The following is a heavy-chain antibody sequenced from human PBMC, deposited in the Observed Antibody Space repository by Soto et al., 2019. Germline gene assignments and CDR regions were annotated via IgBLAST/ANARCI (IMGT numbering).Heavy chain of an antibody. V-gene: IGHV4-34*01. J-gene: IGHJ5*02. CDR2: INHSGST. Sequence: SETLSLTCAVYGGSFSGYYWSWIRQPPGKGLEWIGEINHSGSTNYNPPLKSRVTISVDTSKNQFSLKLSSVTAADTAVYYCARVIVSCSSTSCLEWFDPWGQGTLVTVSS. CDR3: ARVIVSCSSTSCLEWFDP. CDR1: GGSFSGYY. D-gene: IGHD2-2*01.